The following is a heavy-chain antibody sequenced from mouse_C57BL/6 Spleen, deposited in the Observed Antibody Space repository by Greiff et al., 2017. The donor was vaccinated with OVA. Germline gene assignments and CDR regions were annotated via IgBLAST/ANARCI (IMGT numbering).Heavy chain of an antibody. Sequence: QVQLQQSGAELVRPGTSVKVSCKASGYAFTNYLIEWVKQRPGQGLEWIGVINPGSGGTNYNEKFKGKATLTADKSSSTAYMQLSSLTSEDSAVYFCARCWDYYVSSPYYAMDYWGQGTSVTVSS. J-gene: IGHJ4*01. CDR1: GYAFTNYL. CDR2: INPGSGGT. CDR3: ARCWDYYVSSPYYAMDY. D-gene: IGHD1-1*01. V-gene: IGHV1-54*01.